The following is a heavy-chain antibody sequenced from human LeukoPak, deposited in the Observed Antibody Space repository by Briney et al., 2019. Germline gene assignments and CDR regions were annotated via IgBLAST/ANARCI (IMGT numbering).Heavy chain of an antibody. Sequence: GESLKISCKGSGYGFTSYWIGWVRQMPGKGLDWMGIIYPGDSATRYSPSFQGQVTISADKSISTAYLQWSSLKASDTAMYYCATWGRQRIGYSYGSPVEYWGQGTLVTVSS. CDR3: ATWGRQRIGYSYGSPVEY. V-gene: IGHV5-51*01. D-gene: IGHD5-18*01. J-gene: IGHJ4*02. CDR1: GYGFTSYW. CDR2: IYPGDSAT.